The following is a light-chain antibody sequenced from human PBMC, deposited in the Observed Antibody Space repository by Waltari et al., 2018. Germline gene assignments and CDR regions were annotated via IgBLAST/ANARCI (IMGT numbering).Light chain of an antibody. CDR3: QQAYSIPHT. CDR1: QVISNW. J-gene: IGKJ4*01. Sequence: DIQMTQSPSSVSASVGDRLPITCRASQVISNWLAWYQQKPGKAPELLMYAASSLQSGVPSRFSGRGSGTDFTLTISSLQPEDFATYYCQQAYSIPHTFGGGTKVEIK. V-gene: IGKV1-12*01. CDR2: AAS.